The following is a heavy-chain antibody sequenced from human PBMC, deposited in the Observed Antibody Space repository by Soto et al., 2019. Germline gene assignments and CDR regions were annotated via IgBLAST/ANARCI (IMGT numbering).Heavy chain of an antibody. CDR3: ARGVYDYWSGYYAGSGLDV. CDR1: GDSMSPFY. CDR2: IYYSGNT. V-gene: IGHV4-59*13. D-gene: IGHD3-3*01. Sequence: QVPLQESGPGLVKPSENLSLTCTVSGDSMSPFYWNWIRQSPGKGLEWIGYIYYSGNTNYNPSLKSRVAISVDTSKNQFYLTLSSVNAADTAVYYCARGVYDYWSGYYAGSGLDVWGQGTTVTVS. J-gene: IGHJ6*02.